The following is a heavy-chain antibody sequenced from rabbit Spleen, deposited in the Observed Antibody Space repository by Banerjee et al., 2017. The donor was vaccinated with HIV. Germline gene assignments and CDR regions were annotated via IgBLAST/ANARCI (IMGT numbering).Heavy chain of an antibody. CDR3: ARDDGGGVDGNFSFDL. D-gene: IGHD2-1*01. V-gene: IGHV1S40*01. Sequence: QSLEESGGDLVKPGASLTLTCTASGFSFSSNDYMCWVRQAPGKGLEWIACIYAGSGSTWYASWAKGRFTISKTSSTTVTLQMPSLTAADAATYFCARDDGGGVDGNFSFDLWGQGTLVTVS. J-gene: IGHJ4*01. CDR2: IYAGSGST. CDR1: GFSFSSNDY.